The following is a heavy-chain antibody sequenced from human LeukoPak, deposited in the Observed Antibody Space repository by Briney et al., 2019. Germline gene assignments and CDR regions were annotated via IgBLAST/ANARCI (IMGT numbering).Heavy chain of an antibody. CDR3: AREEADSGSYYVDY. D-gene: IGHD1-26*01. CDR2: ISAYNGHT. J-gene: IGHJ4*02. CDR1: GYTFISYG. Sequence: ASVKVSCKASGYTFISYGISWVRQAPGQGLEWMGWISAYNGHTNYAQNLQGRVTMTTDTSTSTAYMELRSLRPDDTAVYYCAREEADSGSYYVDYWGQGTLVTVSS. V-gene: IGHV1-18*01.